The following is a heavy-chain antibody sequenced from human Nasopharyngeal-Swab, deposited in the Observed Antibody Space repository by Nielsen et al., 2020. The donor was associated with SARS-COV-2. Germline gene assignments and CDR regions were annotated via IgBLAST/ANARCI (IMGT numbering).Heavy chain of an antibody. Sequence: RQAPGKGLEWVSYISSSSSYTNYADSVKGRFTISRDNSKNTLYLQMNSLRAEDTAVYYCAKGSGYYYDSSGRPGAFDIWGQGTMVTVSS. J-gene: IGHJ3*02. D-gene: IGHD3-22*01. V-gene: IGHV3-11*05. CDR3: AKGSGYYYDSSGRPGAFDI. CDR2: ISSSSSYT.